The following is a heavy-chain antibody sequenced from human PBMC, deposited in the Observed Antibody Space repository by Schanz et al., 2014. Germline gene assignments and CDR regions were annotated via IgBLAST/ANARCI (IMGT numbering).Heavy chain of an antibody. CDR2: INWSDGGST. V-gene: IGHV3-74*01. CDR1: GFTFSNYW. J-gene: IGHJ6*03. Sequence: EVQLVESGGGLVQPGGSLRLSCAASGFTFSNYWMHWVRQVPGKGLVWVSRINWSDGGSTGYADSVKGRFTISGDSSKYTVYLQMNSLRADDTAVYYCAKGPYYYYYMDVWGNGTTVTVSS. CDR3: AKGPYYYYYMDV.